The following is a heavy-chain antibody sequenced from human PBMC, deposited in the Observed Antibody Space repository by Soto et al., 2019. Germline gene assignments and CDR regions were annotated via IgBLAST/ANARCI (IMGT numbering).Heavy chain of an antibody. J-gene: IGHJ3*02. CDR2: INAGNGNT. Sequence: GASVKVSCKASGYTFTSYAMHWVRQAPGQRLEWMGWINAGNGNTKYSQKFQGRVTITRDTSASTAYMELSSLRSEDTAVYYCARYYDILTGYPLRPFDTWGQGTMVTVSS. V-gene: IGHV1-3*01. CDR3: ARYYDILTGYPLRPFDT. D-gene: IGHD3-9*01. CDR1: GYTFTSYA.